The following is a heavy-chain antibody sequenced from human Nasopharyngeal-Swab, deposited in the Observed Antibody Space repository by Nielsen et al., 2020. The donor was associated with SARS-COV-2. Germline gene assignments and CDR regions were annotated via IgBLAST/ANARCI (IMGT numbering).Heavy chain of an antibody. V-gene: IGHV4-34*01. CDR1: GGSFSGYY. CDR2: INHSGST. D-gene: IGHD6-13*01. CDR3: ARGGEAGYSSSWYVPGYYYYYYYMDV. J-gene: IGHJ6*03. Sequence: SETLSLTCAVYGGSFSGYYWSWIRQPPGKGLECIGEINHSGSTNYNPSLKSRVTISVDTSKNQFSLKLSSVTAADTAVYYCARGGEAGYSSSWYVPGYYYYYYYMDVRGKGTTVTVSS.